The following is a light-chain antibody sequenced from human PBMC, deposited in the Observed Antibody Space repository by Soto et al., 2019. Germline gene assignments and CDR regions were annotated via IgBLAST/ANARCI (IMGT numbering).Light chain of an antibody. V-gene: IGKV3-15*01. CDR1: QTVSSN. CDR2: GAS. J-gene: IGKJ2*01. Sequence: EIVMTQSPATLSVSPGERVTLSCRASQTVSSNLAWYQQKAGQAPGLLIHGASTRATGVPARFSGSGSGTDFTLTISSLQSEDFAVYYCQQYHNWPPQYTFGQGTKLQIK. CDR3: QQYHNWPPQYT.